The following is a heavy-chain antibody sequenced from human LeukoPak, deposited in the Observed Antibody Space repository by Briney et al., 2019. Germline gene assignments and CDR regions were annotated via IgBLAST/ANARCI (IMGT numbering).Heavy chain of an antibody. CDR2: INPNTGDT. V-gene: IGHV1-2*02. CDR3: ARDRGSSWYFDY. Sequence: ASVKVSCKTSGYSFTGYYMHWVRQAPGQGLKWMGWINPNTGDTNYAQKFQGRVAMTRDTSITTAYMELTRLTSDDTAVYYCARDRGSSWYFDYWGQGTLVTVSS. D-gene: IGHD6-13*01. CDR1: GYSFTGYY. J-gene: IGHJ4*02.